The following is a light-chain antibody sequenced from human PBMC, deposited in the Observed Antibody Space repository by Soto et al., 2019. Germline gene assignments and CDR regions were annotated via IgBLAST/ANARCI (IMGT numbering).Light chain of an antibody. CDR3: QQRSNWRIT. CDR1: QSVSSK. V-gene: IGKV3-15*01. Sequence: EIVMTQSPATLSVSPGEGATLSCRASQSVSSKLAWYQQKPGQAPRLLIYGASTRATGVPARFSGSRSGTEFTLTINSLQSEDFAVYYCQQRSNWRITFGQGTRLEIK. J-gene: IGKJ5*01. CDR2: GAS.